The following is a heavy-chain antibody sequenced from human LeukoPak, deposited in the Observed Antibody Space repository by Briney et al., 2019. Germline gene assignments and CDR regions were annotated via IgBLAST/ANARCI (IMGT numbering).Heavy chain of an antibody. D-gene: IGHD2-8*01. Sequence: ASVKVSCKASGYTFTSYYMHWVRQAPGQGHEWMGIINPSGGSTSYAQKFQGRVTMTRDTSTSTVYMELSSLRSEDTAVYYCARDSNEWNWFDPWGQGTLVTVSS. CDR2: INPSGGST. V-gene: IGHV1-46*01. J-gene: IGHJ5*02. CDR1: GYTFTSYY. CDR3: ARDSNEWNWFDP.